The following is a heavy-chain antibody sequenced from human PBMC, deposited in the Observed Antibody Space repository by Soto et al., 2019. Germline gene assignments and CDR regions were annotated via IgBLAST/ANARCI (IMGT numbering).Heavy chain of an antibody. Sequence: QITLRESAPTLVNPTQTLTLTCTFSGFSFSTRGVGVAWFRQPPGGTLEWLALIYWDDDKRYSPSLRSNLTITKDTSKDQVVLTMTNMDPVDTATYYLAHRPAYNYRFDYCGQGTLVTVSS. CDR3: AHRPAYNYRFDY. D-gene: IGHD5-18*01. J-gene: IGHJ4*02. CDR1: GFSFSTRGVG. V-gene: IGHV2-5*02. CDR2: IYWDDDK.